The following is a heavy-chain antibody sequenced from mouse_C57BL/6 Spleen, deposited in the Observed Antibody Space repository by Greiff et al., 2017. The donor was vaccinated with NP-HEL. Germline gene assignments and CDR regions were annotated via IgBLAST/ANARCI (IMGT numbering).Heavy chain of an antibody. D-gene: IGHD2-2*01. J-gene: IGHJ4*01. CDR1: GYTFTSYW. Sequence: QVQLQQPGAELVKPGASVKLSCKASGYTFTSYWMHWVKQRPGRGLEWIGRIDPNSGGTKYNEKFKSKATLTVDKPSSTAYMQLSSLTSEDSAVYYCARGIYYGNDVDYYAMDYWGQGTSVTVSS. CDR3: ARGIYYGNDVDYYAMDY. V-gene: IGHV1-72*01. CDR2: IDPNSGGT.